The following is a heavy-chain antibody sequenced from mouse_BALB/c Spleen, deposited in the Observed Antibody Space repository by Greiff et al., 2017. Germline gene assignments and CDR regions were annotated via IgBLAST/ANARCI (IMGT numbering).Heavy chain of an antibody. CDR2: ISSGGGST. CDR3: ARQGSSGYPAWFAY. Sequence: DVMLVESGGGLVKPGGSLKLSCAASGFAFSSYDMSWVRQTPEKRLEWVAYISSGGGSTYYPDTVKGRFTISRDNAKNTLYLQMSSLKSEDTAMYYCARQGSSGYPAWFAYWGQGTLVTVSA. CDR1: GFAFSSYD. D-gene: IGHD3-1*01. J-gene: IGHJ3*01. V-gene: IGHV5-12-1*01.